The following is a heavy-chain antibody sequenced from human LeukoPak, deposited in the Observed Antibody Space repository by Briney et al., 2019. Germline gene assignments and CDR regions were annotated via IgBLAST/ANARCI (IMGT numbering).Heavy chain of an antibody. CDR1: GFTFSSYE. CDR2: ISSSGSTI. Sequence: PGGSLRLSCAASGFTFSSYEMNWVRQAPGKGLEWVSYISSSGSTIYYTDSVKGRFTISRDSAKNSLYLQMNSLRAEATAVYFCARGTPTTRDFDYWGQGTLVTVSS. CDR3: ARGTPTTRDFDY. J-gene: IGHJ4*02. D-gene: IGHD4-11*01. V-gene: IGHV3-48*03.